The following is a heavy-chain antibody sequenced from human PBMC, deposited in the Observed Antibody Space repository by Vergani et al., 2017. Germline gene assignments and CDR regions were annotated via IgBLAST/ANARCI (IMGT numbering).Heavy chain of an antibody. J-gene: IGHJ3*02. CDR2: ISSSSSYI. D-gene: IGHD3-22*01. Sequence: EVQLVESGGGLVQPGGSLRLSCAASGFTFSSYSMNWVRQAPGKGLEWVSSISSSSSYIYYADSVKGRFTISRDNAKNSLYLQMNSLRAEDTAVYYCARDDDSSGYAFDIWGQGTMVTVSS. CDR3: ARDDDSSGYAFDI. CDR1: GFTFSSYS. V-gene: IGHV3-21*01.